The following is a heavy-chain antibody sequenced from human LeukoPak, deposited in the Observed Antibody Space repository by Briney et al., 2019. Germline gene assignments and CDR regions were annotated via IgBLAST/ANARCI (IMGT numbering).Heavy chain of an antibody. CDR3: ARDTTYYYGSGSYGAFDI. J-gene: IGHJ3*02. CDR1: GGSFSGYY. V-gene: IGHV4-34*01. D-gene: IGHD3-10*01. Sequence: SETLSLTCAVYGGSFSGYYWSWIRQPPGKGLEWIGEINHSGSTNYNPSLKSRVTISVDTSKNQFPLKLSSVTAADTAVYYCARDTTYYYGSGSYGAFDIWGQGTMVTVSS. CDR2: INHSGST.